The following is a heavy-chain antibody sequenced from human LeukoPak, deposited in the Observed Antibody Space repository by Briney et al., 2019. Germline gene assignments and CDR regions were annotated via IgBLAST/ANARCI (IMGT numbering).Heavy chain of an antibody. CDR3: ARDTFGDTAMDLLDY. Sequence: GGSLRLSCAASGFTFSTYVMSWVRQAPGKGLEWVSATSGSGDSTFYADSVKGRFTISRDSSKNTLYLQMNSLRVEDTALYYCARDTFGDTAMDLLDYWGQGTLVTVSS. J-gene: IGHJ4*02. D-gene: IGHD5-18*01. CDR1: GFTFSTYV. V-gene: IGHV3-23*01. CDR2: TSGSGDST.